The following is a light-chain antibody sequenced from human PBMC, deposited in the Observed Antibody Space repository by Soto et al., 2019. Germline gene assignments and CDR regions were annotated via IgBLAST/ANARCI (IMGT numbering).Light chain of an antibody. Sequence: QSVLTQPASVSGSPGQSITISCTGTSSDVGGYNYVSWYQQHPGKAPKLMIYEVSNRPSGVSNRFSGSKSGNTAPLTISGLQAEDEADYYCSSYTSSSTRCVFGTGTKVTVL. CDR1: SSDVGGYNY. V-gene: IGLV2-14*01. CDR2: EVS. J-gene: IGLJ1*01. CDR3: SSYTSSSTRCV.